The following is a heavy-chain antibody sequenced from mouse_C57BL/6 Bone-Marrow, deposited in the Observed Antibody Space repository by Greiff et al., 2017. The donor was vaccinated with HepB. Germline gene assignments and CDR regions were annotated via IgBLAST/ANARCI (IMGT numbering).Heavy chain of an antibody. CDR1: GYTFTSYG. D-gene: IGHD4-1*01. CDR2: IYPRSGNT. Sequence: QVQLQQSGAELARPGASVKLSCKASGYTFTSYGISWVKQRTGQGLEWIGEIYPRSGNTYYNEKFKGKATLTADKSSSTAYMELLSLTSEDSAVYVCARSTGTGYFDVWGTGTTVAVAS. CDR3: ARSTGTGYFDV. J-gene: IGHJ1*03. V-gene: IGHV1-81*01.